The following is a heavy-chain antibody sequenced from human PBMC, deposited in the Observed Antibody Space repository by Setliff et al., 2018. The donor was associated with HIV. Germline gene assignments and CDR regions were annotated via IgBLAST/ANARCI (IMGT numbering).Heavy chain of an antibody. Sequence: SETLSLTCGVSGYSMSSGYYWGWIRQPPGKGLEWIGDVYHTGSTYYNPSLKSRVTISVDTSKNQFSLKLSSVIAADTAVYYCTRHAAGPDGPFDYWGQGTLVPVSS. J-gene: IGHJ4*02. V-gene: IGHV4-38-2*01. CDR2: VYHTGST. CDR3: TRHAAGPDGPFDY. CDR1: GYSMSSGYY. D-gene: IGHD2-2*01.